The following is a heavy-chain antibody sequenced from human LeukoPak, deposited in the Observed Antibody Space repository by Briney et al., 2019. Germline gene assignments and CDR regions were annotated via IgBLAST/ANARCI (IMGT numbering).Heavy chain of an antibody. Sequence: GGSLRLSCAASGFTFSSYWMSWVRQAPGKGLEWVANIKQDGSEKYYVDSVKGRFTISRDNAKNSLYLQMNSLRAEDTAVYYCARDRVATYYYDSSGYSHFDYWGQGTLVTVSS. CDR1: GFTFSSYW. D-gene: IGHD3-22*01. J-gene: IGHJ4*02. CDR3: ARDRVATYYYDSSGYSHFDY. CDR2: IKQDGSEK. V-gene: IGHV3-7*01.